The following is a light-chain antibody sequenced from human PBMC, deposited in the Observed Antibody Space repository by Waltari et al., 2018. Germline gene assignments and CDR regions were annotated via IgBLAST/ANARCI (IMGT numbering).Light chain of an antibody. CDR3: QQGNTYTYA. Sequence: IQMSQSPSSLSASVGDRVTITCRASQGITSFLNWYQQKPGKAPKLLIYYADSLTSGVPSMFSGSGSETEFTLTISSLQPEDFATYYCQQGNTYTYAFGQGTTVEIK. CDR1: QGITSF. J-gene: IGKJ2*01. CDR2: YAD. V-gene: IGKV1-13*02.